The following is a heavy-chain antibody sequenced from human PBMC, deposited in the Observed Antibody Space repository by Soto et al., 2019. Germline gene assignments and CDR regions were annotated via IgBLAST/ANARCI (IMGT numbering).Heavy chain of an antibody. V-gene: IGHV3-66*01. D-gene: IGHD3-3*01. J-gene: IGHJ6*02. CDR3: KKVYYDFWSGSFGGMDV. CDR2: IYSGGST. CDR1: GFTVSSNY. Sequence: PGGSLRLSCAAYGFTVSSNYMSWVRQAPGKGLEWVSVIYSGGSTYYADSVKGRFTISRDNSKNTLYLQMNSLRAEDTAVYYCKKVYYDFWSGSFGGMDVWGQGTTVTVS.